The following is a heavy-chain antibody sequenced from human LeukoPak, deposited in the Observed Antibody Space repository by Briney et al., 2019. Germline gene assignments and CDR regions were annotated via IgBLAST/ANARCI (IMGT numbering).Heavy chain of an antibody. Sequence: GSSVKVSCKASGGTFSSYAISWVRQAPGQGIEWMGRIIPIFGTANCAQKFQGRVTITTDESTRTAYMEVSSLRYGDRAVYYCARDGYSSSWYGSYLFDPWGQGTLVTVSS. CDR3: ARDGYSSSWYGSYLFDP. CDR2: IIPIFGTA. CDR1: GGTFSSYA. J-gene: IGHJ5*02. V-gene: IGHV1-69*05. D-gene: IGHD6-13*01.